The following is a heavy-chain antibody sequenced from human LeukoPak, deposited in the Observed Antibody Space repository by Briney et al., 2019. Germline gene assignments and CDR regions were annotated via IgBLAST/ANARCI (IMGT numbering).Heavy chain of an antibody. CDR3: ARAERYCSSTNCLNFDY. V-gene: IGHV3-23*01. D-gene: IGHD2-2*01. CDR2: ISGSGGST. J-gene: IGHJ4*02. CDR1: GFTFSSYA. Sequence: GGSLRLSCAASGFTFSSYAMSWVRQAPGKGLEWVSAISGSGGSTYYADSVKGRFTISRDNAKNSLYLQMNSLRAEDTAVYYCARAERYCSSTNCLNFDYWGQGTLVTVSS.